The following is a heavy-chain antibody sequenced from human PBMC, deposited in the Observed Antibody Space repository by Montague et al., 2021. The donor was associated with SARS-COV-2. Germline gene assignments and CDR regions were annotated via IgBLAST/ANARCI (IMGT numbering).Heavy chain of an antibody. CDR3: ARKGSGRSDLAY. CDR1: GDSISTGSW. V-gene: IGHV4-4*02. J-gene: IGHJ4*02. Sequence: SETLSLTCAVSGDSISTGSWGTCVRLPPGKALEWFGEIYQTGSTKYKPSLKSRVSMSVDKSWNQSSLRLTSVTAADTAIYYCARKGSGRSDLAYWGQGTLVTVSS. D-gene: IGHD1-26*01. CDR2: IYQTGST.